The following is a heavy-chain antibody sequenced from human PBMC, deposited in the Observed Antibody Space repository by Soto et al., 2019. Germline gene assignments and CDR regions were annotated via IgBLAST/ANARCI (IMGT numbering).Heavy chain of an antibody. CDR3: ARDRVGCTNGVCFQVYYYGMDV. CDR2: IYYSGST. Sequence: TLSLTCTVSGGSISSGGYYWSWIRQHPGKGLEWIGYIYYSGSTYYNPSLKSRVTISVDTSKNQFSLKLSSVTAADTAVYYCARDRVGCTNGVCFQVYYYGMDVWGQGTTVTVSS. CDR1: GGSISSGGYY. D-gene: IGHD2-8*01. V-gene: IGHV4-31*03. J-gene: IGHJ6*02.